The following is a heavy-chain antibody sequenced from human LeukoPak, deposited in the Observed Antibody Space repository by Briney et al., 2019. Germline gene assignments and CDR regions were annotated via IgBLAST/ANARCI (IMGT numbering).Heavy chain of an antibody. CDR2: ISSYNGNT. J-gene: IGHJ4*02. Sequence: ASVKVSCKASGYTFTSYGISWVRQAPGQGLEWMGWISSYNGNTNYAQKLQGRATMTTDTSTSTAYMELRSLRSDDTAVYYCARGSFPSDDILAGPFCNWGQGTLVTVSS. V-gene: IGHV1-18*01. CDR1: GYTFTSYG. CDR3: ARGSFPSDDILAGPFCN. D-gene: IGHD3-9*01.